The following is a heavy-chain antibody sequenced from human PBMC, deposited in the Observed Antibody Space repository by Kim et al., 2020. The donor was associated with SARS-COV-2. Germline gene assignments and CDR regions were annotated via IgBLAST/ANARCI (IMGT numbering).Heavy chain of an antibody. Sequence: YAAPVKGRFTISRDDSKNTLYLQMNSLKTEDTAVYYCTTEWELLLLSFGYWGQGTLVTVSS. D-gene: IGHD1-26*01. CDR3: TTEWELLLLSFGY. J-gene: IGHJ4*02. V-gene: IGHV3-15*01.